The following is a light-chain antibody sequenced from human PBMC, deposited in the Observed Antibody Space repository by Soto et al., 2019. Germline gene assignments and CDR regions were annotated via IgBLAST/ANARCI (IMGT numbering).Light chain of an antibody. CDR3: QQSYSTPYT. CDR1: QSISTS. V-gene: IGKV1-39*01. Sequence: DIQMTQSPSSLSASVGDRVTIACRASQSISTSLNWYQQKPGKAPKHLIYVALSLQSGVPSRFSGSGSGTDFTLTISSLQPEDFATYFCQQSYSTPYTFGRGTKLEIK. CDR2: VAL. J-gene: IGKJ2*01.